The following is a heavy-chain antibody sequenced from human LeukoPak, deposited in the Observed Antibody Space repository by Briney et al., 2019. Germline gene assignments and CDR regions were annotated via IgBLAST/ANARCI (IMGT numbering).Heavy chain of an antibody. CDR2: IYYSGNT. CDR1: GGSISSSIYY. CDR3: ARPYTTRRTGDFDC. Sequence: ASETLSLTCSVSGGSISSSIYYWGWIRQPPGKGLEWIGSIYYSGNTYYNPSLKSRVTISVDTSKNRFSLELSSVTAADTAVYYCARPYTTRRTGDFDCWGQGILVTVSS. J-gene: IGHJ4*02. D-gene: IGHD1-26*01. V-gene: IGHV4-39*01.